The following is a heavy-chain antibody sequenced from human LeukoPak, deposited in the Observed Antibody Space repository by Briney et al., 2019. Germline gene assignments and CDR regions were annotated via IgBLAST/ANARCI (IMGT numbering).Heavy chain of an antibody. V-gene: IGHV4-59*01. D-gene: IGHD3-16*01. J-gene: IGHJ4*02. CDR3: AGEFGAAVDFDY. Sequence: PSETLSLTCTVSGGSISSYYWSWIRQPPGKGLEWIGYIYYSGSTNYNPSLKSRVTISVDTSKNQFSLKLSSVTAADTAVYYCAGEFGAAVDFDYWGQGTLVTVSS. CDR1: GGSISSYY. CDR2: IYYSGST.